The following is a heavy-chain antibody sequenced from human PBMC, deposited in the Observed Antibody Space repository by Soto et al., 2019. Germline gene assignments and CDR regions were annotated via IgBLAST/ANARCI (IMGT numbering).Heavy chain of an antibody. CDR3: ASLRGSGNNYFFDY. V-gene: IGHV4-31*03. CDR2: IFYNGNA. Sequence: QVQLQESGPGLVKPSQTLSLTCTVSGGSISNGDYYWSWIRQHPGKGLEWIGYIFYNGNAYYTPSLKSRITISVDTSENQFSLKLTSVTAADTDVYYCASLRGSGNNYFFDYWGQGTLVTVSS. J-gene: IGHJ4*02. D-gene: IGHD3-10*01. CDR1: GGSISNGDYY.